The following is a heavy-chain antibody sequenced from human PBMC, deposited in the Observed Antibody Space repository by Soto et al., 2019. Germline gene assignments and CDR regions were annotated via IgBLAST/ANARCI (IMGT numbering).Heavy chain of an antibody. D-gene: IGHD3-22*01. J-gene: IGHJ4*02. CDR2: ITPMFGTP. V-gene: IGHV1-69*13. CDR1: GGTFSSYA. CDR3: ARDGTLYDSSAYYYLY. Sequence: SVKVSCKASGGTFSSYAISWVRQAPGQGLEWMGGITPMFGTPNYAQKFQGRVTITADESTSTAYMELSSLRSEDTAMYYCARDGTLYDSSAYYYLYWGQGTLVTVSS.